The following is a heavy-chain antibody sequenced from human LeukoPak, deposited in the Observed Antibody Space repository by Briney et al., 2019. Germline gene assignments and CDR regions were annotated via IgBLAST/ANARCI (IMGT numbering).Heavy chain of an antibody. CDR1: GGSISSSNW. CDR3: ARDAHYYGSGSYPSSFDP. V-gene: IGHV4-4*02. CDR2: IYHSGST. Sequence: SETLSLTCAVSGGSISSSNWWSWVRQPPGKGLEWIGEIYHSGSTNYDPSLKSRVTISVDKSKNQFSLKLSSVTAADTAVYYCARDAHYYGSGSYPSSFDPWGQGTLVTVSS. J-gene: IGHJ5*02. D-gene: IGHD3-10*01.